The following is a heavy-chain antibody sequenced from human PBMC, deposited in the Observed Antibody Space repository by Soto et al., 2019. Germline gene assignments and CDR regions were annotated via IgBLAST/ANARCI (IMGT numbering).Heavy chain of an antibody. CDR1: GGSISSGGYY. CDR2: IYYSGST. J-gene: IGHJ3*02. Sequence: QVQLQESGPGLVKPSQTLSLTCTVSGGSISSGGYYWSWIRQHPGKGLEWIGYIYYSGSTYYNPSLKGRFTISLDTSKTQFPRKLSSGTAADTAVYYCARISGLGAEVLDIWGQGTRVTVSS. CDR3: ARISGLGAEVLDI. D-gene: IGHD3-3*01. V-gene: IGHV4-31*03.